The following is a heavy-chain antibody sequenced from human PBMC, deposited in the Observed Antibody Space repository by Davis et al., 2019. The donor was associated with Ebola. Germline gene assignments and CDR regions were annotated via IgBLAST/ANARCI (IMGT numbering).Heavy chain of an antibody. D-gene: IGHD3-16*02. Sequence: PSETLSLTCTVSGGSISSSSYYWGWIRQPPGKGLEWIGSIYYSGSTYYNPSLKSRVTISVDTSKNQFSLKLSSVTAADTAVYYCARGTDMITFGGVIVYYFDYWGQGTLVTVSS. CDR1: GGSISSSSYY. J-gene: IGHJ4*02. V-gene: IGHV4-39*01. CDR2: IYYSGST. CDR3: ARGTDMITFGGVIVYYFDY.